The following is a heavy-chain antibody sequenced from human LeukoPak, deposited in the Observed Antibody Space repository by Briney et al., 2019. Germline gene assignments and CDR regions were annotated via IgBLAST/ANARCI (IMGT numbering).Heavy chain of an antibody. J-gene: IGHJ3*02. CDR3: ARDRTYCSSTSCYGAFDI. D-gene: IGHD2-2*01. CDR1: GGTFSSYA. Sequence: ASVKVSCKASGGTFSSYAISWVRQAPGQGLEWMGGIVPIFGTANYAHKFQGRVTITAEESTSTAYMELSSLRSEDTAVYYCARDRTYCSSTSCYGAFDIWGQGTMVTVSS. CDR2: IVPIFGTA. V-gene: IGHV1-69*13.